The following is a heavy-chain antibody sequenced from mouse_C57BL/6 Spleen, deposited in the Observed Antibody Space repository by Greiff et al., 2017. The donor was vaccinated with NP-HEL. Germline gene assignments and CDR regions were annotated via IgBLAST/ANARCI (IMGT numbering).Heavy chain of an antibody. V-gene: IGHV5-12*01. D-gene: IGHD1-2*01. CDR3: ARHGPLRWFAY. J-gene: IGHJ3*01. CDR1: GFTFSDYY. Sequence: EVMLVESGGGLVQPGGSLKLSCAASGFTFSDYYMYWVRQTPEKRLEWVAYISNGGGSTYYPDTVKGRFTISRDNAKNTLYLQMSRLKSEDTAMYYCARHGPLRWFAYWGQGTLVTVSA. CDR2: ISNGGGST.